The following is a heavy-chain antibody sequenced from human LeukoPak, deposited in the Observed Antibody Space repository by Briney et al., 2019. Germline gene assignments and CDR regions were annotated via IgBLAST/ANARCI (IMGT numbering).Heavy chain of an antibody. CDR2: INHSGST. Sequence: PSETLSLTCAVYGGSFSGYYWSWIRQPPGKGLEWIGEINHSGSTNYNPSLKSRVTISVDTSKNQFSLKLSSVTAADTAVYYCARDEYSSSSDAFDIWGQGTMVTVSS. CDR3: ARDEYSSSSDAFDI. J-gene: IGHJ3*02. V-gene: IGHV4-34*01. D-gene: IGHD6-6*01. CDR1: GGSFSGYY.